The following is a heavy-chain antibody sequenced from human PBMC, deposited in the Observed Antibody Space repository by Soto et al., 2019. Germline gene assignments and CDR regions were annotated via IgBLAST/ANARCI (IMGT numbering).Heavy chain of an antibody. J-gene: IGHJ6*02. CDR1: GFTFSSYA. CDR2: ISYDGSNK. D-gene: IGHD3-22*01. V-gene: IGHV3-30-3*01. CDR3: ARDNYYDSSGYAYYYYYYGMDV. Sequence: PGGSLRLSCAASGFTFSSYAMHWVRQAPGKGLEWVAVISYDGSNKYYADSVKGRFTISRDNSKNTLYLQMNSLRAEDTAVYYCARDNYYDSSGYAYYYYYYGMDVWGQGTTVTVSS.